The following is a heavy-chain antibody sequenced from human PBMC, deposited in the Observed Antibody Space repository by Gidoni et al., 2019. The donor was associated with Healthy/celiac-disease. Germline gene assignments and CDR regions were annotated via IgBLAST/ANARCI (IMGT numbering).Heavy chain of an antibody. J-gene: IGHJ5*02. Sequence: EVQLVESGGGLVQPGRSLRLSCAASGFTFDDYAMHWVRQAPGKGLEWVSGISWNSGSIGYADSVKGRFTISRDNAKNSLYLQMNSLRAEDTALYYCARNKVPAAIVPHINNWFDPWGQGTLVTVSS. CDR1: GFTFDDYA. V-gene: IGHV3-9*01. D-gene: IGHD2-2*01. CDR2: ISWNSGSI. CDR3: ARNKVPAAIVPHINNWFDP.